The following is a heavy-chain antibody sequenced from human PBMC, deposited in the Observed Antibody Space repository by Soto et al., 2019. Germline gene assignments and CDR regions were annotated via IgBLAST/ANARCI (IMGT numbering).Heavy chain of an antibody. CDR1: GFTFSDYY. V-gene: IGHV3-11*01. Sequence: PGGSLRLSCAASGFTFSDYYMSWIRQAPGKGLEWISYISSSGKTMYYADSVKGRSTIPRDNAKNSLYLQMNSLRVEDTAVYYCARQLGYCSGGTCFEFDYWGHGTLVTVSS. D-gene: IGHD2-15*01. CDR3: ARQLGYCSGGTCFEFDY. J-gene: IGHJ4*01. CDR2: ISSSGKTM.